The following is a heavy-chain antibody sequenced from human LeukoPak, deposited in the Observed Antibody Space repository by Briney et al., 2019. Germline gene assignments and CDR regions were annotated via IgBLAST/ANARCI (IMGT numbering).Heavy chain of an antibody. Sequence: PGGSLRLSCAASGFTFSSYWMSWVRQAPGKGLEWVANIKQDGSEKYYVDSVKGRFTISRDNAKNSLYLQMNSLRAEDTALYYCARDDGLRTVDYWGQGTLVTVSS. CDR2: IKQDGSEK. J-gene: IGHJ4*02. CDR3: ARDDGLRTVDY. D-gene: IGHD3-10*01. V-gene: IGHV3-7*01. CDR1: GFTFSSYW.